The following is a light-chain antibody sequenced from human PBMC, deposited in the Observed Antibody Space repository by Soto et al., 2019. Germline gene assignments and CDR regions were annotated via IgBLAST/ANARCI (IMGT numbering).Light chain of an antibody. CDR2: GAF. CDR1: QRVGSN. Sequence: EIVMTQSPGTLSVSPGERATLSCRASQRVGSNLAWYQQKPGQAPRLLSYGAFTRGTGIPARFSGSWSGTEFTLTISSLQSEDFALYYCQQYNKFPSLTFGGGTKVEIK. V-gene: IGKV3-15*01. J-gene: IGKJ4*01. CDR3: QQYNKFPSLT.